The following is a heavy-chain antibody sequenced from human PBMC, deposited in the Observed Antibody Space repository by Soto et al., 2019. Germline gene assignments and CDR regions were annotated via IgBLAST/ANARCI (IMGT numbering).Heavy chain of an antibody. CDR1: GGSISSAGYC. D-gene: IGHD1-26*01. CDR2: MYYSGIT. Sequence: QVQLQESGPGLVKPSETLSLTCTVSGGSISSAGYCWSWIRQHPGRGLEWIGYMYYSGITYYNPSLLSRVTMSVDMSKKQFSLKLFSVTAADTAVYYCARGAIVKRVGYWFDPWGQGTLVTVSS. J-gene: IGHJ5*02. V-gene: IGHV4-31*03. CDR3: ARGAIVKRVGYWFDP.